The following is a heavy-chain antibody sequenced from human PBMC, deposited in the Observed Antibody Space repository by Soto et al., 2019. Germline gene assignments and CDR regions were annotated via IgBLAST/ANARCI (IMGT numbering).Heavy chain of an antibody. J-gene: IGHJ6*02. CDR3: ARLFGELFAFDYYYYGMDV. V-gene: IGHV2-5*02. D-gene: IGHD3-10*01. CDR1: GFSLSTSGVG. Sequence: QITLKESGPTLVKPTQTLTLTCTFSGFSLSTSGVGVGWIRQPPGKALEWLALIYWDDDKRYSPSLKNRLSITKDTSNNHVVLTMTNMHPVDTATFYCARLFGELFAFDYYYYGMDVWGQGTTVTVSS. CDR2: IYWDDDK.